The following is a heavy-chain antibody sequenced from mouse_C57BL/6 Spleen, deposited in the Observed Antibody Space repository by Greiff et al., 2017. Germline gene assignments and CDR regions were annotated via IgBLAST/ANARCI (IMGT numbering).Heavy chain of an antibody. D-gene: IGHD2-13*01. J-gene: IGHJ2*01. CDR2: INPNNGGT. CDR3: ARKGVRGFDY. V-gene: IGHV1-26*01. CDR1: GYTFTDYY. Sequence: EVQLQQSGPELVKPGASVKISCKASGYTFTDYYMNWVQQSHGKSLEWIGDINPNNGGTSYNQKFKGKATLTVDKSSSTAYMELRSLTSEDSAVYYCARKGVRGFDYWGQGTTLTVSA.